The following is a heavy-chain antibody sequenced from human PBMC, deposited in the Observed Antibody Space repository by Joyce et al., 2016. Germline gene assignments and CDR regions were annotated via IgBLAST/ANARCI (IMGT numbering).Heavy chain of an antibody. J-gene: IGHJ5*02. V-gene: IGHV4-39*07. CDR3: ARDRIAVTGTKWFDP. Sequence: QLQLHESGPGLVKPSETLSLTCTVSGGSIRTTAFYWGWIRQPPGKGLEWIGSISYSGNTSYNPSLKRRVKISVDTSKNQFSLKVTSVTAADTAVYYCARDRIAVTGTKWFDPWGQGSLVIVSS. D-gene: IGHD6-19*01. CDR1: GGSIRTTAFY. CDR2: ISYSGNT.